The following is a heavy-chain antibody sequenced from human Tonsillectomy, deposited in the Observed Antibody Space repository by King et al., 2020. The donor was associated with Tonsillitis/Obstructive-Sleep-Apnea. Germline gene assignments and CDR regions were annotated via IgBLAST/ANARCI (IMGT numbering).Heavy chain of an antibody. D-gene: IGHD3-3*01. CDR3: ARSGITIFGVVNEIDY. Sequence: VQLVESGGGVVQPGRSLRLSCAASGVTFSSYGMHWVRQAPGKGLEWVAVIWYDGSNKYYADSVKGRFTISRDNSKNTLYLQMNSLRAEDTAVYYCARSGITIFGVVNEIDYWGQGTLVTVSS. V-gene: IGHV3-33*01. CDR2: IWYDGSNK. J-gene: IGHJ4*02. CDR1: GVTFSSYG.